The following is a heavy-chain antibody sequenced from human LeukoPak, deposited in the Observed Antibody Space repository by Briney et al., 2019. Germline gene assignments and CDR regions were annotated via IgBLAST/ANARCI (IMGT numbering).Heavy chain of an antibody. J-gene: IGHJ3*02. CDR2: INTNTGNP. CDR3: ASCSGGWCYTPIDAFDI. Sequence: ASVKVSCKASGYTFSSFGMSWVRQAPGQGLEWMGWINTNTGNPTYVQDFTGRFVFSLDTSVSTAYLQISSLQAEDTAVYYCASCSGGWCYTPIDAFDIWGQGTMVTVSS. V-gene: IGHV7-4-1*02. D-gene: IGHD2-15*01. CDR1: GYTFSSFG.